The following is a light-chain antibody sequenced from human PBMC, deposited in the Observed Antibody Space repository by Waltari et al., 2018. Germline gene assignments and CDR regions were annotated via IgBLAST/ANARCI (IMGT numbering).Light chain of an antibody. V-gene: IGKV1-39*01. CDR2: AAS. CDR1: QSISSY. Sequence: DIQMTQSPSSLSASVGDRVTITCRASQSISSYLNWYQQKPGKAPKLLIYAASSLQSGVPSRFSGSGSGRDFTLSISSLQPEDFATYYCQQSYSHTRTFSQGTKVEIK. CDR3: QQSYSHTRT. J-gene: IGKJ1*01.